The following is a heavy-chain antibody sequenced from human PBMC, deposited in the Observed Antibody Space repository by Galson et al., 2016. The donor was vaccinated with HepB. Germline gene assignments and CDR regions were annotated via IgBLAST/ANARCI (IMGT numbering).Heavy chain of an antibody. CDR1: GFTFSNAW. D-gene: IGHD3-22*01. CDR3: TTGLYNSGGVDH. Sequence: SLRLSCAASGFTFSNAWMNWVRQAPGTGLEWVGLIKSKVYGETILYAAPVKGRFTISRDDSENTLYLQMNSLKTEDTGVYYCTTGLYNSGGVDHWGQGALVTVSS. CDR2: IKSKVYGETI. J-gene: IGHJ4*02. V-gene: IGHV3-15*07.